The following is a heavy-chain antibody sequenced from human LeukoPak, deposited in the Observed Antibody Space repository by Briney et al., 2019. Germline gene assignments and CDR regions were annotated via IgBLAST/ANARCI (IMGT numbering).Heavy chain of an antibody. Sequence: GGSLRLSCAASGFTFSDHYMSWIRQAAGKGLEWVSYISSSGNTTYYADSVKGRFTISRDNAKNSLYLQMNSLRAEDTAVYYCATSPVYSYGHPYYFDYWGQGTLVTVSS. D-gene: IGHD5-18*01. CDR2: ISSSGNTT. CDR1: GFTFSDHY. CDR3: ATSPVYSYGHPYYFDY. V-gene: IGHV3-11*04. J-gene: IGHJ4*02.